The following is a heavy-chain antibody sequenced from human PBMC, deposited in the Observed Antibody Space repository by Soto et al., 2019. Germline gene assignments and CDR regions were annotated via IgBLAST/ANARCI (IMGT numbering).Heavy chain of an antibody. CDR1: GYSISSSNW. D-gene: IGHD1-26*01. Sequence: QVQLQESGPGLLKPSDTLSLTCAVSGYSISSSNWWGWIRQPPGKGLEWIGYIYYSGTTYYNPSLKSRVKMSVDTSKNQFSLKLTSVTAVDTAVYYCARREIQVPIDYWGQGTLVTVSS. V-gene: IGHV4-28*01. CDR3: ARREIQVPIDY. J-gene: IGHJ4*02. CDR2: IYYSGTT.